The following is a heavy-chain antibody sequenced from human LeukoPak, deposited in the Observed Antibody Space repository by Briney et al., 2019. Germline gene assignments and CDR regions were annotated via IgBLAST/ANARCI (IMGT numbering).Heavy chain of an antibody. CDR2: AYYSGGT. V-gene: IGHV4-31*03. CDR1: IASLSTGTHY. D-gene: IGHD3-9*01. CDR3: AKIDYDVVTGTGYYFDT. Sequence: PSQTLSLTCTVSIASLSTGTHYWNWIRQPPVKALERMGYAYYSGGTSYNPSLQSRITISVGPSKNQCSLKLKSVTAADTAIYYCAKIDYDVVTGTGYYFDTCGQGMLVAVSS. J-gene: IGHJ4*02.